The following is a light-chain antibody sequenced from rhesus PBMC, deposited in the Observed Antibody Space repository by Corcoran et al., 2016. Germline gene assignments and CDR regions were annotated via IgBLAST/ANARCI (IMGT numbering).Light chain of an antibody. CDR3: QKYSRSPFT. V-gene: IGKV3-53*01. J-gene: IGKJ3*01. CDR2: GAS. Sequence: QVILTQSPATLSLSPGERATLSCRASQSVSCYLAWYQQKPGQAPRLLNHGASSRATGIPDRFSGGGSGTEFTITISSLEPEYFAVYYCQKYSRSPFTFGPGTKLDIK. CDR1: QSVSCY.